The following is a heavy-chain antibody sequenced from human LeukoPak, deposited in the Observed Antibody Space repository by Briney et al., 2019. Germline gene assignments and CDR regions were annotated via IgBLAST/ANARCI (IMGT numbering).Heavy chain of an antibody. CDR3: ARVVFTIFRPSSWFFDP. V-gene: IGHV1-69*13. CDR2: IIPIFGTA. Sequence: PRASVKVSCKASGGTFSSYAISWVRQAPGQGLEWMGGIIPIFGTANYAQKFQGRVTITADESTSTAYMELSSLRSEDTAVYYCARVVFTIFRPSSWFFDPWGQGTLVTVSS. CDR1: GGTFSSYA. D-gene: IGHD3-3*01. J-gene: IGHJ5*02.